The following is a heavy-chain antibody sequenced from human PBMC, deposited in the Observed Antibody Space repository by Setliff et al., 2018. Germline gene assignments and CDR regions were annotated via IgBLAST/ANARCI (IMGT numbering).Heavy chain of an antibody. Sequence: GESLKISCKGSGYSFSNFWIGWVRQMPGKGLEWMGIIYPGDSHTRYSPSFQGQVTMSADKSINTAYLQWSNLKASDTAIYYCARSYYDFVWGSFRSSTYFDYWGQGTLVTVSS. CDR3: ARSYYDFVWGSFRSSTYFDY. CDR2: IYPGDSHT. J-gene: IGHJ4*02. CDR1: GYSFSNFW. V-gene: IGHV5-51*01. D-gene: IGHD3-16*02.